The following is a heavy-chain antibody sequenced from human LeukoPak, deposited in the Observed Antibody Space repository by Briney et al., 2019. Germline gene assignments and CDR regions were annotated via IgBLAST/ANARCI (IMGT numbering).Heavy chain of an antibody. CDR1: GGSVSSGSYY. CDR3: ARIVWAYGDYDVYYAFDI. CDR2: INHSGST. Sequence: PSETLSLTCTVSGGSVSSGSYYWSWIRQPPGKGLEWIGEINHSGSTNYNPSLKSRVTISVDTSKNQFSLKLSSVTAADTAVYYCARIVWAYGDYDVYYAFDIWGQGTMVTVSS. D-gene: IGHD4-17*01. V-gene: IGHV4-39*07. J-gene: IGHJ3*02.